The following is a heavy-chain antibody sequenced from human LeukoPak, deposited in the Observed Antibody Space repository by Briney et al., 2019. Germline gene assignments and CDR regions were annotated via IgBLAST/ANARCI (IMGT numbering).Heavy chain of an antibody. Sequence: ASVKVSCKTSGYTFTGYYIHWVRQAPGKGLEWMGGISPISGGTNYAQKFQGRVTMTRDTSISTAYMELSRLTSDDTAVYYCAFGTMIVVAPAVHFDYWGQGTLVTVSS. D-gene: IGHD3-22*01. CDR1: GYTFTGYY. J-gene: IGHJ4*02. CDR3: AFGTMIVVAPAVHFDY. CDR2: ISPISGGT. V-gene: IGHV1-2*02.